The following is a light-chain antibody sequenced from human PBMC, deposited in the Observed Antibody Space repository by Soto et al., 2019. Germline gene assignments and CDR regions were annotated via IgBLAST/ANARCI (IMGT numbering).Light chain of an antibody. V-gene: IGLV2-14*03. J-gene: IGLJ1*01. CDR1: SSDVVGYNY. CDR2: DVS. CDR3: SSYTTSNTRQIV. Sequence: QAALTQPASMFGSPGQSITIYCTGTSSDVVGYNYVSWYQHHPGKAPKLMIFDVSNRPSGVSNRFSGSKSGNTASLTISGLQPEDEADYYCSSYTTSNTRQIVFGTGTKVTVL.